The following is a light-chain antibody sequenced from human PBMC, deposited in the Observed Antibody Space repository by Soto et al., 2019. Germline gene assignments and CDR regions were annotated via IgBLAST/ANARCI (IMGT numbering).Light chain of an antibody. Sequence: DIQMTQSPSSLSASVGDRVTITCRASQAISNRVAWYQQKPGKAPKLLINDASSLKSGVPSRFSGSGSGTEFTLTISRLQPEDSATYYCQQYHHYYTVGQGTKGDIK. CDR2: DAS. CDR1: QAISNR. CDR3: QQYHHYYT. J-gene: IGKJ2*01. V-gene: IGKV1-5*01.